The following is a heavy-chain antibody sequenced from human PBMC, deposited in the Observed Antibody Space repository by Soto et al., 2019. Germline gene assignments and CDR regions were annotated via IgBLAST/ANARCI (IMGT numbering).Heavy chain of an antibody. V-gene: IGHV4-39*01. CDR1: GGSISSSSYY. CDR2: IYYSGST. J-gene: IGHJ5*02. CDR3: ARHPNYDFWSGYYWFDP. Sequence: SETLSLTCTVSGGSISSSSYYWGWIRQPPGKGLEWIGSIYYSGSTYYNPSLKSRVTISVDTSKNQFSLKLSSVTAADTAVYYCARHPNYDFWSGYYWFDPWGQGTLVT. D-gene: IGHD3-3*01.